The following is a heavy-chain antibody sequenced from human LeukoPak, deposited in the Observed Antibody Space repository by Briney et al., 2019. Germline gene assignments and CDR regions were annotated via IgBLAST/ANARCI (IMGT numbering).Heavy chain of an antibody. D-gene: IGHD2-2*01. CDR1: GFTVSSNY. Sequence: GGSLRLSCAASGFTVSSNYVSWVRQAPGKGLEWVSVIYSGGSTYYADSVKGRFTISRDNSKNTLYLQMNSLRAEDTAVYYCARGPYHHPPDYWGQGTLVTVSS. CDR2: IYSGGST. CDR3: ARGPYHHPPDY. J-gene: IGHJ4*02. V-gene: IGHV3-66*01.